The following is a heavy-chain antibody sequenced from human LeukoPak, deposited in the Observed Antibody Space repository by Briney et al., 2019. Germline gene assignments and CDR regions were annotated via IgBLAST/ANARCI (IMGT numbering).Heavy chain of an antibody. CDR2: ISAYNGNT. CDR3: ARDDWLGYCSGGSCLVDY. Sequence: ASVKVSCKASGYTFTSYGISGVRQAPGQGLEWMGWISAYNGNTNYAQKLQGRVTMTTDTSTSTAYMELRSLRSDDTAVYYCARDDWLGYCSGGSCLVDYWGQGTLVTVSS. D-gene: IGHD2-15*01. CDR1: GYTFTSYG. J-gene: IGHJ4*02. V-gene: IGHV1-18*01.